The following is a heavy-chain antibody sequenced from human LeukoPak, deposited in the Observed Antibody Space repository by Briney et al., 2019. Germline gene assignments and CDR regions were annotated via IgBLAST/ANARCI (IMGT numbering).Heavy chain of an antibody. CDR3: ARDAVPQQWVVRYFDY. CDR1: GYTLTSYG. J-gene: IGHJ4*02. CDR2: ISVHNGNT. V-gene: IGHV1-18*01. Sequence: ATVKVSYKASGYTLTSYGISWVRQDPRQGLEGLGWISVHNGNTDHPLQLQSRVTMTKDKSTSTAYMELRSLRSDDTAVYYCARDAVPQQWVVRYFDYGGQGTLVSVSS. D-gene: IGHD6-19*01.